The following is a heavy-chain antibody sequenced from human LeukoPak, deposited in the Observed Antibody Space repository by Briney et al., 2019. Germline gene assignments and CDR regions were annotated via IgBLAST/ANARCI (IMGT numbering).Heavy chain of an antibody. CDR2: IYYSGST. Sequence: SETLSFTCTVSGGSISSSSYYWGWIRQPPGKGLEWIGSIYYSGSTYYNPSLKSRVTISVDTSKNQFSLKLSSVTAADTAVYYCARPLRSYYYGMDVWGQGTTVTVSS. D-gene: IGHD4-17*01. CDR1: GGSISSSSYY. J-gene: IGHJ6*02. CDR3: ARPLRSYYYGMDV. V-gene: IGHV4-39*01.